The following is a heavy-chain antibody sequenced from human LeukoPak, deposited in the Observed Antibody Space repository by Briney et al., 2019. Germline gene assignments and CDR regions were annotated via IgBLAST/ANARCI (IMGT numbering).Heavy chain of an antibody. CDR3: ARGSPDSSSSVDFDY. CDR2: ITSSSTYI. Sequence: NPGGSLRLSCAASGFTFSTYNMNWVRQAPGKGLEWVSSITSSSTYIYYADSVKGRFTISRDNAKNSLYLQMNSLRAEDTAVYYCARGSPDSSSSVDFDYWGQGTLVTVSS. V-gene: IGHV3-21*01. CDR1: GFTFSTYN. D-gene: IGHD6-6*01. J-gene: IGHJ4*02.